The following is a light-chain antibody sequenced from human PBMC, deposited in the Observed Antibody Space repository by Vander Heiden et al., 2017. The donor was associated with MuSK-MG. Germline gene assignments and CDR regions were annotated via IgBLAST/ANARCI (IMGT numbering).Light chain of an antibody. J-gene: IGKJ4*01. CDR2: DAS. CDR3: QQYGNRPRSA. CDR1: QDISNY. Sequence: DIQMTQPPSSLPASAGDRVTITCQASQDISNYLKWYQQKPGKAPKLLIYDASNLETGVPSTFSGSGSGTDFTFTISSLQPEDIATYYCQQYGNRPRSAFGGGTKVXIK. V-gene: IGKV1-33*01.